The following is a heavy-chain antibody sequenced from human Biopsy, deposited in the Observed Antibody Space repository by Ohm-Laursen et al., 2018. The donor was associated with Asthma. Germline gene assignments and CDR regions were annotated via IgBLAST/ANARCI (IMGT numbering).Heavy chain of an antibody. CDR1: GFVFSQRG. J-gene: IGHJ3*02. D-gene: IGHD3-22*01. Sequence: SLRLSCAASGFVFSQRGMHWVRQGPGKGLAWVALVSSDGHNKYYEDSVKGRFTISRDNSRNRLYLQINRLTVEDSAVYFCARQSGQDYGDSSGFDIWGQGTKVAVSS. V-gene: IGHV3-30*03. CDR2: VSSDGHNK. CDR3: ARQSGQDYGDSSGFDI.